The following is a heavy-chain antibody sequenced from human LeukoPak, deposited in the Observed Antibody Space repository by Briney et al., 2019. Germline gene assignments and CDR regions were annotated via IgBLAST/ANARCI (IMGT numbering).Heavy chain of an antibody. Sequence: PGGSLRLSCAASGFSFSSNGMHWVRQAPGKGLEWVAIISYDGSNKYYADSVKGRFTISRDNSKNTLYLRMNSLRAEDTAVYYCAKDGSIATASTLPNGYGMDVWGQGTTVTVSS. D-gene: IGHD6-13*01. CDR2: ISYDGSNK. J-gene: IGHJ6*02. CDR1: GFSFSSNG. CDR3: AKDGSIATASTLPNGYGMDV. V-gene: IGHV3-30*18.